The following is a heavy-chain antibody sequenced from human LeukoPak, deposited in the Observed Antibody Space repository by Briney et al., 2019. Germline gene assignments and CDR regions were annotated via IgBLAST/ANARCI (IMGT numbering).Heavy chain of an antibody. CDR1: GGSISSYH. J-gene: IGHJ3*02. CDR2: IYTSGST. V-gene: IGHV4-4*09. CDR3: ASIGPDAFDI. Sequence: PSETLSLTCTVSGGSISSYHWSWIRQPPGKGLEWIGYIYTSGSTNYNPSLKSRVTISVDTSKNQFSLKLSSVTAADTAVYYCASIGPDAFDIWGQGTMVTVSS. D-gene: IGHD1-26*01.